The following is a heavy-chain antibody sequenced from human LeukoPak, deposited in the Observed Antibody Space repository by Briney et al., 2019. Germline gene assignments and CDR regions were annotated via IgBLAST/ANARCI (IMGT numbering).Heavy chain of an antibody. J-gene: IGHJ4*02. CDR3: ARDRVGAADYFDY. CDR1: GFTFSSYA. CDR2: ISYDGSNK. Sequence: GGSLRLSCAASGFTFSSYAMHWVRQAPGKGLEWVAVISYDGSNKYYADSVKGRFTISRDNSKNTLYLQMNSLRAEDTAVYYCARDRVGAADYFDYWGQGTLVTVSS. D-gene: IGHD1-26*01. V-gene: IGHV3-30-3*01.